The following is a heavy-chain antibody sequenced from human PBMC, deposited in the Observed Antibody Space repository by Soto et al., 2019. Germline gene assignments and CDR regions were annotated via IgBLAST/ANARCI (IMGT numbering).Heavy chain of an antibody. CDR1: GFTLSNYA. J-gene: IGHJ4*02. Sequence: QVQLVESGGGVVQPGRSLRLSCAASGFTLSNYAMHWVREAPGKGLEWVAVIWHDGSYKYYADSVKGRFPISRDSSKNTLYLQVNSLRADDTAMYYCARKGSGWTFDYWGQGTLVTVSS. D-gene: IGHD6-19*01. CDR2: IWHDGSYK. V-gene: IGHV3-33*01. CDR3: ARKGSGWTFDY.